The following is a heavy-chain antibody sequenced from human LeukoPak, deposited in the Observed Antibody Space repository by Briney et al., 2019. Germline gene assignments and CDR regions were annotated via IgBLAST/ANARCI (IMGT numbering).Heavy chain of an antibody. D-gene: IGHD6-13*01. CDR1: GFTFTSYS. CDR2: ISGGGGST. Sequence: GGSLRLSCAASGFTFTSYSMNWVRQAPGKGLEWVSTISGGGGSTYYADSVKGRFTISRDNAQNSLYLQMNSLRAEDTAIYYCATSTAAAGTDWGQGTLVTVSS. V-gene: IGHV3-23*01. J-gene: IGHJ4*02. CDR3: ATSTAAAGTD.